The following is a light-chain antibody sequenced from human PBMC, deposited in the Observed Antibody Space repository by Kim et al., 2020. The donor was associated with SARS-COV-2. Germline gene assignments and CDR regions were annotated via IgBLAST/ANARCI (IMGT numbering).Light chain of an antibody. J-gene: IGKJ2*01. CDR3: QQYGTSPPGYT. V-gene: IGKV3-20*01. CDR1: KRISSHN. Sequence: PGETDNHTCRARKRISSHNVAWDQQKPGQAPKILIYGASRRATGIPDRFSGSGSGTDFLLTISRLEPEDFAVYYCQQYGTSPPGYTFGQGTKLEI. CDR2: GAS.